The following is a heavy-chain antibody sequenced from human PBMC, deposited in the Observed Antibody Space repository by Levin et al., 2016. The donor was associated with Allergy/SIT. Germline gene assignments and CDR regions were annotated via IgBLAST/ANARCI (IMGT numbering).Heavy chain of an antibody. CDR1: GFTFRNYG. Sequence: GGSLRLSCAASGFTFRNYGMHWVRQAPGKGLEWVALIWYDGSNKYYAVSVKGRFTISRDNSKNTLYLQMNSLRAEDTAVYYCARTVWDASVSYYYYNMDVWGQGTTVTVSS. CDR2: IWYDGSNK. CDR3: ARTVWDASVSYYYYNMDV. V-gene: IGHV3-33*01. D-gene: IGHD1-26*01. J-gene: IGHJ6*02.